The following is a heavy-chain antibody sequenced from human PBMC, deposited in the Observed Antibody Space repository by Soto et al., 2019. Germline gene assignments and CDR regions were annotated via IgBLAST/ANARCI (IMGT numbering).Heavy chain of an antibody. J-gene: IGHJ4*02. Sequence: EVQLLESGGGLVQPGGSLRLSCAASGFTFSSYAMGWVRQAPGKGLEWVSAISGSGGSTYYADSVKGRFTISRDNSKNTLYLQMNSLRAEDTAVYYCAKAVRGVPRHFDYWGQGTLVTVSS. V-gene: IGHV3-23*01. CDR2: ISGSGGST. D-gene: IGHD3-10*01. CDR1: GFTFSSYA. CDR3: AKAVRGVPRHFDY.